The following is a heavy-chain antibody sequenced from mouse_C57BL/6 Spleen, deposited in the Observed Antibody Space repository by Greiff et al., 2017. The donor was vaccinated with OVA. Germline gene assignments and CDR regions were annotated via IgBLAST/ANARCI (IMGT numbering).Heavy chain of an antibody. CDR3: ARSQTGTGYAMDY. V-gene: IGHV1-64*01. D-gene: IGHD4-1*01. CDR1: GYTFTSYW. CDR2: IHPNSGST. J-gene: IGHJ4*01. Sequence: QVQLQQPGAELVKPGASVKLSCKASGYTFTSYWMHWVKQRPGQGLEWIGMIHPNSGSTNYNEKFKSKATLTVDKSSSTAYMQLSSLTSEDSAVYYCARSQTGTGYAMDYWGQGTSVTVSS.